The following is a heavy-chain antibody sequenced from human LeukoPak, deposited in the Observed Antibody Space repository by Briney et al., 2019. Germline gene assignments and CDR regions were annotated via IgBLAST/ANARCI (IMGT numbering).Heavy chain of an antibody. CDR2: IYENGGTT. Sequence: GGSLRLSCVGSGFTFRSHAMSWVRQAPEKGLEFVSGIYENGGTTYYAVSVKGRFSISRVNSKNTLYLQMDSLRGEDTAVYYCAKDFRIGYSAHFDYWGQGALVTVSS. V-gene: IGHV3-23*01. CDR3: AKDFRIGYSAHFDY. D-gene: IGHD2-21*01. J-gene: IGHJ4*02. CDR1: GFTFRSHA.